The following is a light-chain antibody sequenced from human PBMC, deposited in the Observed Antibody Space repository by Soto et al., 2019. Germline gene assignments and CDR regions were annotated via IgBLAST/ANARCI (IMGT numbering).Light chain of an antibody. CDR2: EVI. J-gene: IGLJ2*01. V-gene: IGLV2-14*03. CDR1: NTDVGGYNY. CDR3: SSYTDSGIVV. Sequence: QSALTQPASVSGSPGQSITISCTGTNTDVGGYNYVSWYQQHPGEAPKLIIYEVINRPSGISNRFSGSKSGNMASLTISGLQAEDAADYCCSSYTDSGIVVFGGGTKLTVL.